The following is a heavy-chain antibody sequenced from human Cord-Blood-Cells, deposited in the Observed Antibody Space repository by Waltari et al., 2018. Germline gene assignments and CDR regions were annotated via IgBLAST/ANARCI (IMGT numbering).Heavy chain of an antibody. CDR2: IYYSGGT. J-gene: IGHJ4*02. CDR1: GGSISSSSYY. Sequence: QLQLQESGPGLVKPSETLSLTCTVSGGSISSSSYYWGWIRQPPGKGVEWIGSIYYSGGTYYNPSLKSRVTISVDTSKNQFSLKLSSVTAADTAVYYCARRGLLRLFDYWGQGTLVTVSS. D-gene: IGHD3-22*01. CDR3: ARRGLLRLFDY. V-gene: IGHV4-39*01.